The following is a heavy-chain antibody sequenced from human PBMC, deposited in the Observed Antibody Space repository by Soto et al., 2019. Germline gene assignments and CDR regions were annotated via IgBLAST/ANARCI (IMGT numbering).Heavy chain of an antibody. CDR1: GGTFSSYA. Sequence: QVQLVQSGAEVKKPGSSVKVSCKASGGTFSSYAISWVRQAPGQGLEWMGGIIPIFGTANYAQKFQGRVTITADESTSTAYMELSSLRSEDTAVYYCAKTLAARSYYYYYGMDVWGQGTTVTVSS. CDR3: AKTLAARSYYYYYGMDV. J-gene: IGHJ6*02. CDR2: IIPIFGTA. V-gene: IGHV1-69*12. D-gene: IGHD6-6*01.